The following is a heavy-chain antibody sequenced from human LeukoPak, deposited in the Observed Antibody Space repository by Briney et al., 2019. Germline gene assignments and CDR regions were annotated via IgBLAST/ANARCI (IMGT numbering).Heavy chain of an antibody. CDR3: AKPGLRYFDWLGGLPDDAFDI. CDR1: GFTFSSYA. CDR2: ISGSGGST. V-gene: IGHV3-23*01. J-gene: IGHJ3*02. Sequence: GGSLRLSCAASGFTFSSYAMSWVRQAPGKGLEWVSAISGSGGSTYYADSVKGRFTISRDNSKNTLYLQMNSLRAEDTAVYYCAKPGLRYFDWLGGLPDDAFDIWGQGTMVTVSS. D-gene: IGHD3-9*01.